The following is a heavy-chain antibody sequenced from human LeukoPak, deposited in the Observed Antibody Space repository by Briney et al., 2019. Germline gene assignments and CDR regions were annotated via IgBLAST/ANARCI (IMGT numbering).Heavy chain of an antibody. CDR1: GFTFSNYG. J-gene: IGHJ4*02. Sequence: GGSLRLSCAASGFTFSNYGMHWVCQAPGKGLEWVAVISYDGSNKYYADSVKGRFTISRDNSKNTLYLQMNSLRAEDTAVYYCANGAMVTGLDYWGQGTLVTVSS. D-gene: IGHD5-18*01. CDR2: ISYDGSNK. CDR3: ANGAMVTGLDY. V-gene: IGHV3-30*18.